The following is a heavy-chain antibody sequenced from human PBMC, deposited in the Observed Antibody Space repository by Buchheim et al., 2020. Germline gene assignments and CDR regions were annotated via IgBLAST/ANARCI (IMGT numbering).Heavy chain of an antibody. V-gene: IGHV3-7*01. CDR2: INQGESEI. CDR3: ARGHFGMDV. D-gene: IGHD3-3*02. CDR1: GFPFSSYW. Sequence: EVQLVESGGGLVQPGGSLRLSCAASGFPFSSYWMSWVRQAPGEGLEWVANINQGESEIYYVDSVQGRFTISRDNAKNYLGLQMNNLRAEDTAVYYCARGHFGMDVWGQGTT. J-gene: IGHJ6*02.